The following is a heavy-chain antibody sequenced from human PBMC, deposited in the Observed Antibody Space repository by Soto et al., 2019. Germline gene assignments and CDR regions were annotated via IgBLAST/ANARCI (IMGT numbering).Heavy chain of an antibody. CDR3: PREDPRDLAAAGTQTCMEV. J-gene: IGHJ6*01. CDR1: GYTFTSYY. CDR2: INPSGRST. V-gene: IGHV1-46*01. D-gene: IGHD6-13*01. Sequence: ASVKVSCKASGYTFTSYYMHWVRQAPGQGLEWMGIINPSGRSTSYAQKFQGRVTMTSDTSTSTVYMELISLRFEETAAYYCPREDPRDLAAAGTQTCMEVWGQGTTFTVSS.